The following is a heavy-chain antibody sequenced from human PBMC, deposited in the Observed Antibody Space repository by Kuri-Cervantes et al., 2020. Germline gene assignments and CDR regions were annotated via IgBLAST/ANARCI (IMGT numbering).Heavy chain of an antibody. D-gene: IGHD6-19*01. Sequence: ASVKVSCKASGYTFTNYAIHWVRQAPGQRLEWMGWINGGIHNTKYSQKFQGRVTITRDTSASTAYMELSSLRSEDTAVYYCARDPEYSSGWRLNKFDYWGQGTLVTVSS. CDR1: GYTFTNYA. CDR2: INGGIHNT. J-gene: IGHJ4*02. CDR3: ARDPEYSSGWRLNKFDY. V-gene: IGHV1-3*01.